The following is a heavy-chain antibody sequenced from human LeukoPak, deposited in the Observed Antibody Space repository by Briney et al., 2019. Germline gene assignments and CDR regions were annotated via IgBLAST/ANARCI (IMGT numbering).Heavy chain of an antibody. J-gene: IGHJ3*02. CDR1: GFTFSSYS. CDR2: ISRTSTHI. CDR3: ATGLYSSGYYYDAFDI. V-gene: IGHV3-21*01. D-gene: IGHD3-22*01. Sequence: GGSLRLSCTASGFTFSSYSMDWVRQAPGEGLEWVSSISRTSTHIYYAHSVKGRFTISRDNAKNSLSLQMNSLRAEDTAVYYCATGLYSSGYYYDAFDIWGQGTMVTVSS.